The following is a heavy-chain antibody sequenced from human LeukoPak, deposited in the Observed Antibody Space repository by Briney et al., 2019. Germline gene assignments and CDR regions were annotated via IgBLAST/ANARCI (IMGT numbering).Heavy chain of an antibody. D-gene: IGHD3-3*01. J-gene: IGHJ4*02. Sequence: GGSLRLSCAASGFTFSNYWMHWVRQAPGKGLVWVSRIDSDGSTTSYADSVKGRFTISRDNAKNTLYLQVNSLRADDTAVYYCARDPYSGVYYGDHWGQGTLVTVSS. V-gene: IGHV3-74*01. CDR1: GFTFSNYW. CDR3: ARDPYSGVYYGDH. CDR2: IDSDGSTT.